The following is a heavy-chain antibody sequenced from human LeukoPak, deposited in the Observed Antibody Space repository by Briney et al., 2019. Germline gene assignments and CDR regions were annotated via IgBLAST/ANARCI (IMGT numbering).Heavy chain of an antibody. CDR2: IYRGGSI. CDR1: GFTVSSNY. CDR3: ARVGVSGIAVAGGNY. D-gene: IGHD6-19*01. J-gene: IGHJ4*02. V-gene: IGHV3-66*01. Sequence: GGSLRLSCAASGFTVSSNYMSWVRQAPGKGLEWVSVIYRGGSIYYADSVKGRFTISRDNSKNTLYLQMNSLRAEDTAVYYCARVGVSGIAVAGGNYWGQGTLVTVSS.